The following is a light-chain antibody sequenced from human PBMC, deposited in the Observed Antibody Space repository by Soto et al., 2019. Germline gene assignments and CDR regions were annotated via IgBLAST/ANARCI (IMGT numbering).Light chain of an antibody. V-gene: IGKV3D-15*01. J-gene: IGKJ4*01. CDR1: QSVSSN. CDR3: HQYDYWPLT. Sequence: ETVMTQSSATLSVSPGERATLSCRASQSVSSNLAWYQQKPGQAPRLLIYGASTRATGIPARFSGSGSGTDFTLTISSLQSEDFAVYYCHQYDYWPLTFGGGTKVDIK. CDR2: GAS.